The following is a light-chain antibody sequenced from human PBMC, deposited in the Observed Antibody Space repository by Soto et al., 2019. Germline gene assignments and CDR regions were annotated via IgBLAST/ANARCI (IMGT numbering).Light chain of an antibody. CDR3: QENGSMGT. V-gene: IGKV3-20*01. Sequence: EIVLTQSPGTLSLSPGNRATRSCRAPESVRSSPLAWYQHKPGQAPRVVISGPSRRATGIPDRFSCRGLGTDFTLNINRLEPEDFAMYYCQENGSMGTVGQGTTV. J-gene: IGKJ1*01. CDR2: GPS. CDR1: ESVRSSP.